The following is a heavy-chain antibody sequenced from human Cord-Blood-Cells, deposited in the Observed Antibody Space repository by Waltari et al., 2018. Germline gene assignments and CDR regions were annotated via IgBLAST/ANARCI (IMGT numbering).Heavy chain of an antibody. V-gene: IGHV3-66*01. J-gene: IGHJ4*02. CDR1: GFTVSSNY. D-gene: IGHD2-2*01. CDR3: ARARGYCSSTSCYPFDY. CDR2: IYSGGST. Sequence: EVQLVESGGGLVQPGGSLRLSCAASGFTVSSNYMSWARQAPGKGLEWVSVIYSGGSTDAADAVKGRFTISRDNSKNTLYLQMNSLRAEDTAVYYCARARGYCSSTSCYPFDYWGQGTLVTVSS.